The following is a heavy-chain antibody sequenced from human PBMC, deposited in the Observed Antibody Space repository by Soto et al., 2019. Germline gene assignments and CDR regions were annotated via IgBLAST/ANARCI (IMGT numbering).Heavy chain of an antibody. CDR1: GFTFSDPF. CDR3: AGDQGPNYMAV. CDR2: ISGRDGNT. V-gene: IGHV3-11*01. J-gene: IGHJ6*03. Sequence: QVQLVESGGGLVRPGGPLRLPGAASGFTFSDPFMSWSRQTPGKGLEWLSYISGRDGNTYYADSVRGRFTISRDNAKNSVYLQMNSLRAEDTAVYYCAGDQGPNYMAVWGKGTTVTVS.